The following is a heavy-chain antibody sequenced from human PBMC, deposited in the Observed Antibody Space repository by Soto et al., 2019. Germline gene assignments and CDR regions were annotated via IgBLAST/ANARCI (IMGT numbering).Heavy chain of an antibody. V-gene: IGHV3-23*01. D-gene: IGHD2-2*01. CDR2: ISASGGST. CDR3: ARDIVVVPGSSDAFDI. J-gene: IGHJ3*02. Sequence: GGSLRLSCAASGFSLRSYAMSWVRQAPGKGLEWVSAISASGGSTHYADSVKGRFTISRDNSKNTLYLQMNSLRAEDTAVYYCARDIVVVPGSSDAFDIWGQGTMVTVSS. CDR1: GFSLRSYA.